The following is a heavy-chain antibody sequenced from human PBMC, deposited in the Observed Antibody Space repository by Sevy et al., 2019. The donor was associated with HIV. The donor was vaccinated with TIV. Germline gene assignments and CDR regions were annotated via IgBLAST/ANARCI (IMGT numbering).Heavy chain of an antibody. CDR3: ARDGAKGRFVRQQLVTGNWFDP. D-gene: IGHD6-13*01. CDR1: GFTFSSYG. Sequence: QAGGSLRLSCAASGFTFSSYGMHWVRQAPGKGLEWVAVIWYDGSNKYYADSVKGRFTISRDNSKNTLYLQMNSLRAEETAVYYCARDGAKGRFVRQQLVTGNWFDPWGQGTLVTVSS. V-gene: IGHV3-33*01. J-gene: IGHJ5*02. CDR2: IWYDGSNK.